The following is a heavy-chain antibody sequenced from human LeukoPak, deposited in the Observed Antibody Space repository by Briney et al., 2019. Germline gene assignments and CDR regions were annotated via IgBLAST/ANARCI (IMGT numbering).Heavy chain of an antibody. Sequence: GESLKISCKGSGYSFTSYWIGWVRQMPGKGLEWMGIIYPGDSDTRYSPSFQGQVTISADKSISTAYLQWSSLKASDTAMYYCASPVTYYYDSSGYDDAFDIWGQGTMVTVSS. CDR2: IYPGDSDT. CDR1: GYSFTSYW. V-gene: IGHV5-51*01. D-gene: IGHD3-22*01. CDR3: ASPVTYYYDSSGYDDAFDI. J-gene: IGHJ3*02.